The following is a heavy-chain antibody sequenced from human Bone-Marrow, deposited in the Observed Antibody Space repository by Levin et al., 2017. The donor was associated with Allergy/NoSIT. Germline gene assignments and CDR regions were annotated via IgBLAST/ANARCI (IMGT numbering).Heavy chain of an antibody. CDR2: IWYDGSNK. D-gene: IGHD3-10*01. CDR3: ARFPPGSTMVPA. J-gene: IGHJ5*02. V-gene: IGHV3-33*01. CDR1: GFTFSSYG. Sequence: GGSLRLSCAASGFTFSSYGMHWVRQAPGKGLEWVAVIWYDGSNKYYADSVKGRFTISRDNSKNTLYLQMNSLRAEDTAVYYCARFPPGSTMVPAWGQGTLVTVSS.